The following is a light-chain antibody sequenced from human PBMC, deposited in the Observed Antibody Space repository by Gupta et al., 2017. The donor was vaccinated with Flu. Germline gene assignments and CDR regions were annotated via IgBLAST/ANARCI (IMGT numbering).Light chain of an antibody. CDR3: QQLNSFPLT. CDR2: TAS. Sequence: DIQLTQSPSFLSASVGDRVTITCRASQDFGSDLAWYQQKPGKAPKLLIYTASMLESGVPSRFSGSKSGTEFTLTISSLQPEDFASYYCQQLNSFPLTFGGGTKVEIK. CDR1: QDFGSD. V-gene: IGKV1-9*01. J-gene: IGKJ4*01.